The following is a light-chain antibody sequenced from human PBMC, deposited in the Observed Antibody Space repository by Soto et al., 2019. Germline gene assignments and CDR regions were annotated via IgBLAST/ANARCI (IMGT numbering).Light chain of an antibody. V-gene: IGLV4-60*03. CDR2: LEGSGRY. CDR1: SGHSSHI. J-gene: IGLJ3*02. Sequence: QSVLTQSSSASASLGSSVKLTCTLGSGHSSHIIAWHQQQPGKAPRFLINLEGSGRYNKGSGVPERFSGASSGADRYLSISNLQSEDEADYYCETWDSNTRVFGGGTKLTVL. CDR3: ETWDSNTRV.